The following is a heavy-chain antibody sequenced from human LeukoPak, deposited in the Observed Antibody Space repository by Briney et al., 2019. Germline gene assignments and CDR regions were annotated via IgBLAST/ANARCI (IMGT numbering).Heavy chain of an antibody. D-gene: IGHD3-22*01. CDR3: AKAPGLYYYDSSGYLDY. Sequence: ACSLRLSCAASGFTFTTYAMSWVLQAPGKSLTWVSAITGSGGSTSYADSVKGRFTILRDNSKNTLYLQMNSLRAEDTAVYYCAKAPGLYYYDSSGYLDYWGQGTLVTVSS. CDR1: GFTFTTYA. J-gene: IGHJ4*02. V-gene: IGHV3-23*01. CDR2: ITGSGGST.